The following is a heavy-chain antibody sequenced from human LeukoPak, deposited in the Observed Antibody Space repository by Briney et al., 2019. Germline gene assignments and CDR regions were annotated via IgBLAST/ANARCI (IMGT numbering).Heavy chain of an antibody. V-gene: IGHV4-59*08. CDR2: ISYSGST. D-gene: IGHD3-10*01. Sequence: SETLSLTCTVSGASISSYYWSWIRQPPGKGLEWIGYISYSGSTNYNPSLKSRVTISADTSKNQVSLTLSSVTAADTAVYYCARHPELYFFDYWGQGTLSPSPQ. CDR3: ARHPELYFFDY. J-gene: IGHJ4*02. CDR1: GASISSYY.